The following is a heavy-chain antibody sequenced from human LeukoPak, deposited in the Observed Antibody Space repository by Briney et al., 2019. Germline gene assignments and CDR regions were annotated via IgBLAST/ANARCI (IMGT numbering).Heavy chain of an antibody. V-gene: IGHV1-69*13. CDR3: ARGVLRFLEWLLY. D-gene: IGHD3-3*01. CDR1: GGTCSSYA. CDR2: IIPIFGTA. J-gene: IGHJ4*02. Sequence: SVKVSCKASGGTCSSYAISWVRQAPGQGLEWMGGIIPIFGTANYAQKFQGRVTITADESTSTAYMELSSLRSEDTAVYYCARGVLRFLEWLLYWGQGTLVTVSS.